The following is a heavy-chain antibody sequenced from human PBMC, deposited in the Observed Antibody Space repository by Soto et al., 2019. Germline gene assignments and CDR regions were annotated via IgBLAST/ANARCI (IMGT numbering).Heavy chain of an antibody. CDR3: ARASVGATSDFDY. CDR2: ISSGSSYI. V-gene: IGHV3-21*01. D-gene: IGHD1-26*01. J-gene: IGHJ4*02. Sequence: GGSLRLSCAASGFIFSSYNMNWVRQAPGKGLEWVSHISSGSSYIHYADSAKGRFTISRDNAKNSLYLQMNSLSAEDTAVYYCARASVGATSDFDYWGQGILVTVSS. CDR1: GFIFSSYN.